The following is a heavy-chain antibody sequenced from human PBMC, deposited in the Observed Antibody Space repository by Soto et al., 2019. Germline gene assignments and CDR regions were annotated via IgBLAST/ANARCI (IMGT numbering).Heavy chain of an antibody. Sequence: SETLSLTCTVSGGSISSGGYYWSWIRQHPGKGLEWIGYIYYSGSTYYNPSLKSRVTISVDTSKNQFSLKLSSVTAADTAVYYCARDFAGWEGGTLGAFDIWGQGTMVTVSS. CDR2: IYYSGST. CDR1: GGSISSGGYY. V-gene: IGHV4-31*03. D-gene: IGHD1-26*01. CDR3: ARDFAGWEGGTLGAFDI. J-gene: IGHJ3*02.